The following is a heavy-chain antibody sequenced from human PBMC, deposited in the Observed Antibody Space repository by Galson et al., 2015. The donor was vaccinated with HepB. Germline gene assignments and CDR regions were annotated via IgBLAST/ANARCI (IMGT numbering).Heavy chain of an antibody. J-gene: IGHJ4*02. V-gene: IGHV1-8*01. CDR3: ARAGWNYGGYFDY. Sequence: SVKVSCKASGYTFTSYDINWVRQATGQGLEWMGWMNPNSGNTGYAQKFQGRVTMTRNTSISTAYMEQSSLRSEDTAVYYCARAGWNYGGYFDYWGQGTLVTVSS. D-gene: IGHD1-7*01. CDR1: GYTFTSYD. CDR2: MNPNSGNT.